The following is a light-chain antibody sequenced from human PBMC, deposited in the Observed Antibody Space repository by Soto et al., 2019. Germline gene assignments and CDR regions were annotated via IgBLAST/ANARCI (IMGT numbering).Light chain of an antibody. J-gene: IGKJ2*01. CDR3: QQYNTYPVT. Sequence: DIQMTQSPSTLSASVGDRVTITCRASQSIHRWLAWYQQKAGKAPKVLIYDASSLDSGVPSRFSGSGSGTEFTLTISSLQPDDFATYYCQQYNTYPVTFGRGTKLEI. CDR2: DAS. V-gene: IGKV1-5*01. CDR1: QSIHRW.